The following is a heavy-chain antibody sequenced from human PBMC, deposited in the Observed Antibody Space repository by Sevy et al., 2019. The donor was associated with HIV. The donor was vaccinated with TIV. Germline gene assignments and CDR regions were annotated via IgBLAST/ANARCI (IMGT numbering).Heavy chain of an antibody. CDR1: GFAFSDYG. V-gene: IGHV3-33*01. Sequence: GGSLRLSCIASGFAFSDYGMHWVRQAPGKGLEWVAVIWYDGNYQHYADSVRGRFTISRDNFKNTLYLQLSSLRAEDTAVYYCARDPRIFGDYLLTYFDYWGQGVLVTVSS. CDR2: IWYDGNYQ. J-gene: IGHJ4*02. D-gene: IGHD4-17*01. CDR3: ARDPRIFGDYLLTYFDY.